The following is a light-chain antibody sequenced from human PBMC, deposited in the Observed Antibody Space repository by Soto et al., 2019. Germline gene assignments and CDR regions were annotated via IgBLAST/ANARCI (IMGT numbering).Light chain of an antibody. CDR3: QQYNTYPWT. CDR1: QSVSSY. CDR2: DAS. Sequence: EIVLTQSPATLSLSPGERATLSCRASQSVSSYLTWYQQKPGQAPRLLMYDASNRATGIPDRFSGSGSGTEFTLTISSLQPDDFATYYCQQYNTYPWTFGQGTKVDIK. V-gene: IGKV3-11*01. J-gene: IGKJ1*01.